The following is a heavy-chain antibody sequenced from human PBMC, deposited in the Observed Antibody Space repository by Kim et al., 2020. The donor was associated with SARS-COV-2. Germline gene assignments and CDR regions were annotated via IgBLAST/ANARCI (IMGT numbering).Heavy chain of an antibody. CDR3: ARVTYYYDSSGYSALGPFDY. CDR2: ISSSSSTI. V-gene: IGHV3-48*01. J-gene: IGHJ4*02. CDR1: GFTFSSYS. D-gene: IGHD3-22*01. Sequence: GGSLRLSCAASGFTFSSYSMNWVRQAPGKGLEWVSYISSSSSTIYYADSVKGRFTISRDNAKNSLYLQMNSLRAEDTAVYYCARVTYYYDSSGYSALGPFDYWGQGTLVTVSS.